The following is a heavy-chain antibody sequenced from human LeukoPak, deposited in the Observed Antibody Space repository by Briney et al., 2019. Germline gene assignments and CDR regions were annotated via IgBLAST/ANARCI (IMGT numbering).Heavy chain of an antibody. CDR3: TARVEGPAYY. CDR2: ISSSSSTI. CDR1: GFTFSSYS. J-gene: IGHJ4*02. Sequence: PGGSLRLSCAASGFTFSSYSMNWVRQAPGKGLEWVSYISSSSSTIYYADSVKGRFTISRDNSKSTPSLQMSSLRAEDTAVYYCTARVEGPAYYWGQGTLVTVSS. D-gene: IGHD2-2*01. V-gene: IGHV3-48*01.